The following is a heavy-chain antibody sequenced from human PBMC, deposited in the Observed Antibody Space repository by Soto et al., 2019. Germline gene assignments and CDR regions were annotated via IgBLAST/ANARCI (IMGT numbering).Heavy chain of an antibody. Sequence: QVQLVQSGAEVKKPGASVKVSCKASGYIFTSYYIHWVRQAPGQGLEWMGWINPFDGSRMFAQSFQGRVTMTRGTSTSTVYMEVSSLRSEDTAVYYCSRVDPGETSPFDHWGQGTLVTVSS. J-gene: IGHJ4*02. CDR1: GYIFTSYY. D-gene: IGHD3-10*01. V-gene: IGHV1-46*03. CDR2: INPFDGSR. CDR3: SRVDPGETSPFDH.